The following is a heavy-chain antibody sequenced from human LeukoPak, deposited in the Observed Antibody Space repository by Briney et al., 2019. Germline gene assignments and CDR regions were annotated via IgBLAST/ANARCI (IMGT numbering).Heavy chain of an antibody. CDR2: ISAYNGNT. V-gene: IGHV1-18*01. CDR3: ARDGVVRGVIGE. CDR1: GYTFTTYG. Sequence: ASVKVSCKASGYTFTTYGINWVRQAPGQGLEWMGWISAYNGNTNYAQNVQGRVTLTTDTSTSTAYMELRSLRSDDTAVYYCARDGVVRGVIGEWGQGTLVTVSS. D-gene: IGHD3-10*01. J-gene: IGHJ4*02.